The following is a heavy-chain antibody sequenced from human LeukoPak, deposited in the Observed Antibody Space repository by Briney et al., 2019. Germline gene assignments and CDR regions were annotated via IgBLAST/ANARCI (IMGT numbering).Heavy chain of an antibody. Sequence: SVKVCCKASGGTFSSYAISWVRQAPGQGLEWMGGIIPIFGTANYAQKFQGRVTITTDESTSTAYMELSSLRSEDTAVYYCARDRLLTTVTTYPYYYYMDVWGKGTTVTVSS. CDR1: GGTFSSYA. J-gene: IGHJ6*03. CDR3: ARDRLLTTVTTYPYYYYMDV. D-gene: IGHD4-17*01. CDR2: IIPIFGTA. V-gene: IGHV1-69*05.